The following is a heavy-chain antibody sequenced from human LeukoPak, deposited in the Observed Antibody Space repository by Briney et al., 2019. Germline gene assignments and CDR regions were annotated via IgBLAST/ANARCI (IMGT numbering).Heavy chain of an antibody. V-gene: IGHV4-34*01. CDR3: ARPLRIGNYDAFDI. CDR2: INHSGST. J-gene: IGHJ3*02. CDR1: GGSFSGYY. Sequence: SSETLSLTCAVYGGSFSGYYWSWIRQPPGKGLEGIREINHSGSTNYNPSLKSRVTISVDTFKNQFSLKLSSVTAADTAVYYCARPLRIGNYDAFDIWGQGTMVTVSS. D-gene: IGHD3-3*02.